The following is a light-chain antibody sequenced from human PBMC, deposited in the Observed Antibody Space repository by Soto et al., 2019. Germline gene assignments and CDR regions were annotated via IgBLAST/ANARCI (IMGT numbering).Light chain of an antibody. CDR2: AAS. J-gene: IGKJ5*01. V-gene: IGKV1-9*01. Sequence: DIQLTQSPSFLSASVGDRVTITCRASQGLSSDLAWYQQKPGKAPKLLIYAASTLQSGVPSRFRGSGSGTEFTLTISSLEPEDFATYCCQQLNSYPITFGQGTRREMK. CDR3: QQLNSYPIT. CDR1: QGLSSD.